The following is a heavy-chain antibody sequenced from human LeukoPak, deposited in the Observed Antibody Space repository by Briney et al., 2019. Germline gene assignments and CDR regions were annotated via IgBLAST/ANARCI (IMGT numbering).Heavy chain of an antibody. Sequence: SETLSLTCTVSGGSINGYYWSWIRQSPGKGLESLGYIYYTGSTNYNPSLKSRVTMSVDTSRNQFFLRLSSVTAADTAVYYCARGDSGWYHGDKGSFDYWGQGTLVTVSS. D-gene: IGHD6-19*01. J-gene: IGHJ4*02. CDR2: IYYTGST. V-gene: IGHV4-59*01. CDR1: GGSINGYY. CDR3: ARGDSGWYHGDKGSFDY.